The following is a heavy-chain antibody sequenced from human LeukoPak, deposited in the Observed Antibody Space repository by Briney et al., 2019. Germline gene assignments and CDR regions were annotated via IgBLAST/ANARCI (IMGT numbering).Heavy chain of an antibody. D-gene: IGHD2-21*02. Sequence: PAESLRLSCAASGFTFSSYAMSWVRQAPPKGLDWVSFISISGGSTYYSDSVKGRFTISKDNSKNTLYLQMNSVRAEDTAVYYCAKGDRPYCGGDCYSRLAFDYWGQGTLVTVSS. CDR1: GFTFSSYA. V-gene: IGHV3-23*01. J-gene: IGHJ4*02. CDR2: ISISGGST. CDR3: AKGDRPYCGGDCYSRLAFDY.